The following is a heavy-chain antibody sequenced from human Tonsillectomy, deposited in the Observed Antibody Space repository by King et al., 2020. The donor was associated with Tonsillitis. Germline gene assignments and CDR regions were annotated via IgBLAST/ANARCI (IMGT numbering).Heavy chain of an antibody. CDR1: GGSFSGYY. D-gene: IGHD6-13*01. CDR3: ASAPYRSRYYFDY. V-gene: IGHV4-34*01. Sequence: VQLQQWGAGLLKPSETLSLTCAVYGGSFSGYYWSWIRQPPGMGLEWIGEINHSGSTNYNPPLKSRVTISVDTSKNQFSLKLSSVTAADTAVYYCASAPYRSRYYFDYWGQGTLVTVSS. J-gene: IGHJ4*02. CDR2: INHSGST.